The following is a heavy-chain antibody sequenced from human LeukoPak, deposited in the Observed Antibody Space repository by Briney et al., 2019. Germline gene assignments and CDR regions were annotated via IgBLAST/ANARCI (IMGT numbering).Heavy chain of an antibody. J-gene: IGHJ4*02. CDR3: AKNRAAAAGTGYFDY. Sequence: GGSLRLSCAASGFTFSSYGMHWVRQAPGKGLEWVAFIRYDGSNKYYADSVKGRFTISRDNSKNTLYLQMNSLRAEDTAVYYCAKNRAAAAGTGYFDYWGQGTLVTVSS. CDR2: IRYDGSNK. D-gene: IGHD6-13*01. V-gene: IGHV3-30*02. CDR1: GFTFSSYG.